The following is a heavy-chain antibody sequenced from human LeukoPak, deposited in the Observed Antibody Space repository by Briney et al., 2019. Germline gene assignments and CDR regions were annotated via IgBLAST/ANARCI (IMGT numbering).Heavy chain of an antibody. J-gene: IGHJ4*02. V-gene: IGHV1-69*13. CDR3: ATKRGYSYGSPH. D-gene: IGHD5-18*01. CDR2: IIPILGTA. CDR1: GGTFSSYA. Sequence: GASVKVSCKASGGTFSSYAISWVRQAPGQGLEWMGGIIPILGTANYAQKFQGRVTITADESTSTAYMELSSLRSEDTAVYYCATKRGYSYGSPHWGQGTLSPSPQ.